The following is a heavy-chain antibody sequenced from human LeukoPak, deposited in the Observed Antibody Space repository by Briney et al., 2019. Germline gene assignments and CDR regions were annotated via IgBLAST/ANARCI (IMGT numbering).Heavy chain of an antibody. D-gene: IGHD3-10*01. Sequence: GRSLRLSCAASGFTVSSNYMSWVRQAPGKGLEWVSVIYSGGSTYYADSVKGRFTISRDNSKNTLYLQMNSLRAEDTAVYYCASEVYGSGGFDPWGQGTLVTVSS. J-gene: IGHJ5*02. CDR1: GFTVSSNY. CDR2: IYSGGST. CDR3: ASEVYGSGGFDP. V-gene: IGHV3-66*01.